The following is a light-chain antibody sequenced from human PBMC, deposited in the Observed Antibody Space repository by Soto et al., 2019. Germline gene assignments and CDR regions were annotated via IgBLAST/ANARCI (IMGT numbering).Light chain of an antibody. J-gene: IGKJ1*01. CDR1: QDIIAC. Sequence: QMTQSRSTLSASVGDIVTITCRSSQDIIACLAWYQQKPGKPPKLVIYKATALETGVPSRFSGSRSSREVSLITISRLHTDVVASYYCQQNSYSGTFGQGTKVDIK. V-gene: IGKV1-5*03. CDR2: KAT. CDR3: QQNSYSGT.